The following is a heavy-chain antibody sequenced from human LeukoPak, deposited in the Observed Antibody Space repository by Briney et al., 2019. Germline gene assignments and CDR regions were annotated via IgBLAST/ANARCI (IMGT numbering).Heavy chain of an antibody. CDR3: ARRQGVTYDY. CDR1: GYRFNNYW. CDR2: IYLGDFDT. J-gene: IGHJ4*02. Sequence: GESLKISCKGSGYRFNNYWIAWVRQMPGKGLEWMGIIYLGDFDTRYSPSFQGQVTISADKSISTAYLQWSSLKASDTAMYYCARRQGVTYDYWGRGTLVTVSS. V-gene: IGHV5-51*01. D-gene: IGHD5-18*01.